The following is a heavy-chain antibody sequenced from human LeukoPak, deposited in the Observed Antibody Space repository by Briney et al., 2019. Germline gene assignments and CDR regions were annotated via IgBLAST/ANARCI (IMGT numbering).Heavy chain of an antibody. Sequence: KPSETLSLTCTVSGGSISSGSYYWGWIRQPPGKGLECIGSIYYSGSTYYNPSLKSRVTISVDTSKNQLSLKLSSVTATDTAVYYCARLDYGDHDYWGQGTLVTVSS. D-gene: IGHD4-17*01. CDR3: ARLDYGDHDY. CDR1: GGSISSGSYY. V-gene: IGHV4-39*01. CDR2: IYYSGST. J-gene: IGHJ4*02.